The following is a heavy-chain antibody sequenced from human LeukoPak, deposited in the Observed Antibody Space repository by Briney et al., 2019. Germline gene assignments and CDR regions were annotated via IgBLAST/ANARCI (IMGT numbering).Heavy chain of an antibody. Sequence: SETLSLTCTVSGGSISSSSYYWGWIRQPPGKGLEWIGSIYYSGSTYYNPSLKSRVTISVDTSKNQFSLKLSSVTAADTAVYYCARGHNTAMAINFDYWGQGTLVTVSS. CDR3: ARGHNTAMAINFDY. V-gene: IGHV4-39*01. D-gene: IGHD5-18*01. CDR1: GGSISSSSYY. J-gene: IGHJ4*02. CDR2: IYYSGST.